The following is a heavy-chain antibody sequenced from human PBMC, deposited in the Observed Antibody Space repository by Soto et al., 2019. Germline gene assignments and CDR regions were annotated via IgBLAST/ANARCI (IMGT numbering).Heavy chain of an antibody. CDR3: ARATHDYYGSGSYYPPDWFDP. V-gene: IGHV3-33*01. D-gene: IGHD3-10*01. J-gene: IGHJ5*02. CDR2: IWYDGSNK. Sequence: QVQLVESGGGVVQPGRSLRLSCAASGFTFSSYGMHWVRQAPGKGLEWVAVIWYDGSNKYYADSVKGRLTISRDNSKNTLYLQINSLRAEDTAVYYCARATHDYYGSGSYYPPDWFDPWGQGTLVTVSS. CDR1: GFTFSSYG.